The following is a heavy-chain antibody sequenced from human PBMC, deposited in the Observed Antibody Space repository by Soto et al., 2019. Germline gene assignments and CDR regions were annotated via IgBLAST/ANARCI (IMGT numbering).Heavy chain of an antibody. Sequence: SETLSLTCAVYGGSFSGYYWSWIRQPPGKGLEWIGEINHSGSTNYNPSLKSRVTISVDTSKNQFSLKLSSVTAADTAVYYCARKGKLGYCSSTSCYWDYYYYYGMDVWGQGTTVTVS. V-gene: IGHV4-34*01. CDR1: GGSFSGYY. CDR2: INHSGST. J-gene: IGHJ6*02. CDR3: ARKGKLGYCSSTSCYWDYYYYYGMDV. D-gene: IGHD2-2*01.